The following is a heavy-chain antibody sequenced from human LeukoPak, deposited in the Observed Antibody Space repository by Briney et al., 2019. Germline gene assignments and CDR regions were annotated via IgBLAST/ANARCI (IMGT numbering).Heavy chain of an antibody. CDR3: ARDRYDYGDYRGRFYYGMDV. CDR2: IYSGGST. Sequence: GSLRLSCAASGFTVSSNYMSWVRQAPGKGLEWVSVIYSGGSTYYADSVKGRFTISRDNSKNTLYLQMNSLRAEDTAVYYCARDRYDYGDYRGRFYYGMDVWGQGTTVTVSS. CDR1: GFTVSSNY. D-gene: IGHD4-17*01. J-gene: IGHJ6*02. V-gene: IGHV3-53*01.